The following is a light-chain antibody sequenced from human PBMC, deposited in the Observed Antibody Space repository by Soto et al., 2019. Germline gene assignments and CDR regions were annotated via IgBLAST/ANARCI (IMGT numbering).Light chain of an antibody. J-gene: IGKJ5*01. Sequence: EVALTQSPGTLSWSPGERATLSCRASQSVSSSHLAWYQQKRGQAPRLLIYDTSTRATGIPDRFSGSGSGTDFTLTISRLEPEDFAVYYCQQYGSSPITFGQGTRLEIK. CDR2: DTS. CDR1: QSVSSSH. V-gene: IGKV3-20*01. CDR3: QQYGSSPIT.